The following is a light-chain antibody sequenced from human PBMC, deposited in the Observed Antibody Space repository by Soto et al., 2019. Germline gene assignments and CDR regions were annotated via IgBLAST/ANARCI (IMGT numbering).Light chain of an antibody. CDR1: QCVSSY. Sequence: EIVLTQSPVTLSLSPGERATLSCRASQCVSSYLAWYQQKPGQAPRLLIYDASNRATGIPARFSGSGSGTDFTLTISSLEPEDFAVYYCQQRSNWPLTFGGGTKVEIK. V-gene: IGKV3-11*01. J-gene: IGKJ4*01. CDR2: DAS. CDR3: QQRSNWPLT.